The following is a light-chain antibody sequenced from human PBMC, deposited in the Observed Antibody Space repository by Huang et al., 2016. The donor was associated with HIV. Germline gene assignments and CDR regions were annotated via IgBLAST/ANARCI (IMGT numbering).Light chain of an antibody. V-gene: IGKV2-28*01. J-gene: IGKJ2*01. Sequence: VVMTQSPLSLPVPPGEPASISCRSSQSLRHRNGLNYLDWYLQKPGQSHQLLIHLGSSRGSWGPDRFSGGGSGTDFSLNISRVEAEDAGIYYCMEALQTPYTFGQGTKLEI. CDR1: QSLRHRNGLNY. CDR2: LGS. CDR3: MEALQTPYT.